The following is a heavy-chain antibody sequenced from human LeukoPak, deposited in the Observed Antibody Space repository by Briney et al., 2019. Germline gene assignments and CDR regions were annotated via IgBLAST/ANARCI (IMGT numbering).Heavy chain of an antibody. Sequence: ASVKVSCKASGYTFTSYGISLVRQAPGQGLEWMGWISAYNGNTNYAQKLQGRVTMTTDTCTSTAYMELRSLRSDDTAVYCCASSPGGITMTELAYWGQGSLVTVSS. D-gene: IGHD3-22*01. CDR3: ASSPGGITMTELAY. CDR1: GYTFTSYG. J-gene: IGHJ4*02. CDR2: ISAYNGNT. V-gene: IGHV1-18*01.